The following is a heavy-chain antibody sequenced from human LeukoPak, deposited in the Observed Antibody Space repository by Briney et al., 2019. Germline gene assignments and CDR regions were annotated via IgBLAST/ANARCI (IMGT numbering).Heavy chain of an antibody. CDR3: ARVNKIWDYFDY. J-gene: IGHJ4*02. D-gene: IGHD3-16*01. CDR2: MHYSGST. V-gene: IGHV4-59*01. CDR1: GGSISSYY. Sequence: PSETLSLTCSVSGGSISSYYWSWIRQPPRKGLEWIGYMHYSGSTNYNPSLKSRVTISLNTSKNQFSLTLSSVTAADTAVYYCARVNKIWDYFDYWGRGTLVTVSS.